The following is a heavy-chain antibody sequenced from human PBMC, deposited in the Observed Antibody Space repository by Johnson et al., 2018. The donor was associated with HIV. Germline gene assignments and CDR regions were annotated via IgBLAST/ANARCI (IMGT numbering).Heavy chain of an antibody. D-gene: IGHD3-22*01. J-gene: IGHJ3*02. CDR3: AKDVGNYWPNAFDI. V-gene: IGHV3-30*02. Sequence: QVQLVESGGGLVQPGGSLRLSCGASAFTFSSNDMKWVRQAPGKGLDWVTFIRYDGSGKYYADSVNGRFTISRDNSKNTLYLQMNSLRAEDTAVYYCAKDVGNYWPNAFDIWGQGTTVTVSS. CDR2: IRYDGSGK. CDR1: AFTFSSND.